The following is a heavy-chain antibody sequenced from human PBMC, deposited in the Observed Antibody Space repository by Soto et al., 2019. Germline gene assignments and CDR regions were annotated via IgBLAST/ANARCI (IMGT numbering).Heavy chain of an antibody. CDR1: GDSIRSTNYY. CDR3: ASLLGVCTNSSCSTVDY. J-gene: IGHJ4*02. V-gene: IGHV4-39*01. D-gene: IGHD2-2*01. Sequence: QLQVQESGPGLVKPSETLSLTCSVSGDSIRSTNYYWGWIRQPPGKGLEWIGSLYSNGRTYYNPSLKTRVTISVDTSKNQFSLQLSSVTATDTAVYYCASLLGVCTNSSCSTVDYWGQGILVTVSS. CDR2: LYSNGRT.